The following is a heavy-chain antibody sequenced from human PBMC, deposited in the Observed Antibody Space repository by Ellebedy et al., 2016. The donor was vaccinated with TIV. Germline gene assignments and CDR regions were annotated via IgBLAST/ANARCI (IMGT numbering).Heavy chain of an antibody. V-gene: IGHV4-39*07. Sequence: SETLSLTCTVSGGSIRIYDHHWAWIRQPPGQGLQWIGTISYSGSTYHNPSLKSRVTMSVDASKHQFSLNLTSVTAADTAVYYCARARYFGSGISSGGWFDPWGQGTLVAVSS. CDR1: GGSIRIYDHH. J-gene: IGHJ5*02. CDR3: ARARYFGSGISSGGWFDP. D-gene: IGHD3-10*01. CDR2: ISYSGST.